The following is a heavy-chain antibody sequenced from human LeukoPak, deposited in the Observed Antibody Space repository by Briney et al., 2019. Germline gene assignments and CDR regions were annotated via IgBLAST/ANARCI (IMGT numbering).Heavy chain of an antibody. CDR2: ISSSSTYM. CDR3: AKVDSSGYYYNDY. J-gene: IGHJ4*02. Sequence: GGSLRLSCTASGFTFSSYSMNWVRQAPGKGLEWVSSISSSSTYMYYADSVKGRFTIFRDNAKNSLYLQMHSLRAEDTAVYYCAKVDSSGYYYNDYWGQGTLVTVSS. V-gene: IGHV3-21*04. D-gene: IGHD3-22*01. CDR1: GFTFSSYS.